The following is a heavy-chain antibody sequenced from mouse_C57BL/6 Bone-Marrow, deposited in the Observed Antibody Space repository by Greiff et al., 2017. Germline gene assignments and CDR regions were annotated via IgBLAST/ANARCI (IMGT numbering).Heavy chain of an antibody. J-gene: IGHJ3*01. Sequence: QVQLQQSGAELVRPGSSVKLSCKASGYTFTSYWMHWVKQRPIQGLEWIGNIDPSDSETHYNQKFKDKATLTVDKSSSTAYMQLSSLPSADSAVYYCARDPGWFAYWGQGTLVTVSA. V-gene: IGHV1-52*01. CDR1: GYTFTSYW. CDR3: ARDPGWFAY. CDR2: IDPSDSET.